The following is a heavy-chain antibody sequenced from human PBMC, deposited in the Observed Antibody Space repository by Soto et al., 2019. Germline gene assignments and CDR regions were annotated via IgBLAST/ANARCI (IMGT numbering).Heavy chain of an antibody. CDR3: ARRERQWLAHFDY. Sequence: SETLSLTCAVYGGSFSGYYWSWIRQPPGKGLEWIGEINHSGSTNYNPSLKSRVTISVDTSKNQFYLKLSSVTAADTAVYYCARRERQWLAHFDYWGQGTLVTVSS. V-gene: IGHV4-34*01. J-gene: IGHJ4*02. CDR1: GGSFSGYY. D-gene: IGHD6-19*01. CDR2: INHSGST.